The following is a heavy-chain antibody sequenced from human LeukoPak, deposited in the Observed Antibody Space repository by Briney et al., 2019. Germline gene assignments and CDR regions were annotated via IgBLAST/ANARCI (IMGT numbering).Heavy chain of an antibody. Sequence: ASVKVSCKASGHTFTSYDINWVRQATGQGLEWMGWMNPNSGNTGYAQKFQGRVTMTRNTSISTAYMELSSLRSEDTAVYYCARGGGYVNWFDPWGQGTLVTVSS. CDR1: GHTFTSYD. CDR2: MNPNSGNT. CDR3: ARGGGYVNWFDP. J-gene: IGHJ5*02. D-gene: IGHD3-16*01. V-gene: IGHV1-8*01.